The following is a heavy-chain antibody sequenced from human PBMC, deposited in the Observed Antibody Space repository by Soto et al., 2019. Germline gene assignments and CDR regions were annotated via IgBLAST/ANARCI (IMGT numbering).Heavy chain of an antibody. D-gene: IGHD2-15*01. CDR1: GGSISSGGYY. Sequence: QVQLQESGPGLVKPSQTLSLTCTVSGGSISSGGYYWSWIRQHPGKGLEWIGYIYYSGSTYYNPSLKSRVTIPVDTSKNQFSLKLSSVTAADTAVYYCARGGLGYCSGGSCYSAELSRYYYGMDVWGQGTTVTVSS. V-gene: IGHV4-31*03. CDR3: ARGGLGYCSGGSCYSAELSRYYYGMDV. CDR2: IYYSGST. J-gene: IGHJ6*02.